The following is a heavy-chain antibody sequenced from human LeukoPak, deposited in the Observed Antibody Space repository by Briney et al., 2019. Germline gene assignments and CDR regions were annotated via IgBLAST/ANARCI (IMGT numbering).Heavy chain of an antibody. V-gene: IGHV1-18*04. CDR2: ISAYNGNT. CDR1: GYTFTGYG. Sequence: ASVKVSCKASGYTFTGYGISWVRQAPGQVLEWMGWISAYNGNTNYAQKLQGRVTMTTDTSTSTAYMELRSLRSDDTAVYYCAREGFGELTYGMDVWGKGTTVTVSS. CDR3: AREGFGELTYGMDV. J-gene: IGHJ6*04. D-gene: IGHD3-10*01.